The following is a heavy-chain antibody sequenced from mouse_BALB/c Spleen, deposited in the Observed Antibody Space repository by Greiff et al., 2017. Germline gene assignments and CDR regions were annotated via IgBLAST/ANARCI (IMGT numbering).Heavy chain of an antibody. D-gene: IGHD2-1*01. J-gene: IGHJ4*01. CDR1: GYTFTSYY. V-gene: IGHV1S81*02. CDR2: INPSNGGT. Sequence: QVQLQQSGAELVKPGASVKLSCKASGYTFTSYYMYWVKQRPGQGLEWIGEINPSNGGTNFNEKFKSKATLTVDKSSSTAYMQLSSLTSEDSAVYYCTRSNGNYPYYYAMDYWGQGTTLTVSS. CDR3: TRSNGNYPYYYAMDY.